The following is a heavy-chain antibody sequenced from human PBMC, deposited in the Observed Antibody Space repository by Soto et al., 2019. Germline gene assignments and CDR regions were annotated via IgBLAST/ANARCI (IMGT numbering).Heavy chain of an antibody. CDR3: VGGRFGEFTTGS. CDR1: GGSIDTYY. V-gene: IGHV4-59*08. J-gene: IGHJ5*02. CDR2: IYYSGST. D-gene: IGHD3-10*01. Sequence: QVQLQESGPGLVKPSETLSLTCTVSGGSIDTYYWSWIRQPPGKGLEWIGYIYYSGSTNYNPSLKSRVTISVDTSKNQFSLNLSSVTAADTAVYYCVGGRFGEFTTGSWGQGTLVTVSS.